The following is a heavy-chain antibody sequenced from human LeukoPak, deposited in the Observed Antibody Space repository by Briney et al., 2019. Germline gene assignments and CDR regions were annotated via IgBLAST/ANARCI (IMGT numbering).Heavy chain of an antibody. CDR2: ISSSSSYI. Sequence: GSLRLSCAASGFTFSSYSMNWVRQAPGKGLEWVSSISSSSSYIYYADSVKGRFTISRDNAKNSLYLQMNSLRAEDTAVYYCARDHSTYDFWSGYYGLNAFDIWGQGTMVTVSS. V-gene: IGHV3-21*01. CDR1: GFTFSSYS. CDR3: ARDHSTYDFWSGYYGLNAFDI. D-gene: IGHD3-3*01. J-gene: IGHJ3*02.